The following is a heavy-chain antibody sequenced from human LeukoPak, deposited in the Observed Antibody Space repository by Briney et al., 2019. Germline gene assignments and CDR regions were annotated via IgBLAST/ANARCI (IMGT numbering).Heavy chain of an antibody. V-gene: IGHV4-34*01. CDR1: GGSFSGYY. CDR2: INHSGST. D-gene: IGHD2-15*01. CDR3: ARGRGLCSGGSCYFRV. Sequence: SETLSLTCAVYGGSFSGYYWSWIRQPPGKGLEWIGEINHSGSTNYNPSLKSRVTISVDTSKNQFSLKLSSVTAADTAVYYCARGRGLCSGGSCYFRVWGQGTTVTVSS. J-gene: IGHJ6*02.